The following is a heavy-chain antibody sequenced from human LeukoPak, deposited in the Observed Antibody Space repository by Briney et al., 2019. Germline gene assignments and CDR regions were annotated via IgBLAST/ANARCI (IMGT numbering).Heavy chain of an antibody. J-gene: IGHJ4*02. CDR3: ARDWRRGAPTFGY. V-gene: IGHV1-18*01. D-gene: IGHD1-26*01. CDR1: GYTFTSYG. CDR2: ISAYNGNT. Sequence: ASVKVSCKASGYTFTSYGTSWVRQAPGQGLEWMGWISAYNGNTNYAQKLQGRVTMTTDTSTNTAYMELRSLRPDDTAVYYCARDWRRGAPTFGYWGQGTLVTVSS.